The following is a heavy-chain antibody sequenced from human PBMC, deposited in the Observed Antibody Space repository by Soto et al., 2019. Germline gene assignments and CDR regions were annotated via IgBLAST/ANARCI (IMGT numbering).Heavy chain of an antibody. D-gene: IGHD3-10*01. Sequence: QVQLVQSGAEVKKPGASVKVSCKASGYTFTGYYMHWVRQAPGQGLEWMGRINPNSGGTNYAQKFQGRVTMTRDTSISTAYMELSRLRSDDTAVYYCARDTTLLWFGELTPYYYYGMDVWGQGTTVTVSS. CDR1: GYTFTGYY. V-gene: IGHV1-2*02. CDR2: INPNSGGT. CDR3: ARDTTLLWFGELTPYYYYGMDV. J-gene: IGHJ6*02.